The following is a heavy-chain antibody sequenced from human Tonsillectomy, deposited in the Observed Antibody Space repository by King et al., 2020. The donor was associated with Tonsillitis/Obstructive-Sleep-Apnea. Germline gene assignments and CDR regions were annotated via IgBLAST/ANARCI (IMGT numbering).Heavy chain of an antibody. CDR3: ARGPIVPAAIYYYYYYMDV. J-gene: IGHJ6*03. Sequence: VQLVESGAEVKKPGASVKVSCTASGYTFTGYYMHWVRQAPGQGLEWMGWINPNSGGTNYAQKFQGWVTMTRDTSISTAYMELSRLRSDDTAVYYCARGPIVPAAIYYYYYYMDVWGKGTTVTVSS. CDR2: INPNSGGT. D-gene: IGHD2-2*01. CDR1: GYTFTGYY. V-gene: IGHV1-2*04.